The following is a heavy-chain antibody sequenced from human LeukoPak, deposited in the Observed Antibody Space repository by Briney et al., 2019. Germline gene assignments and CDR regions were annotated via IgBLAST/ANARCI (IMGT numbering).Heavy chain of an antibody. CDR3: ARWGVAAAGKDY. CDR1: GYTFTSYG. V-gene: IGHV1-18*01. J-gene: IGHJ4*02. Sequence: ASVKVSFKASGYTFTSYGISWVRQPPAQGHEWMGWIIAYNGNTNYAQKLQGRVTMTTDTSKSTAYMELRSLRSDDTAVYYCARWGVAAAGKDYWGQGTLVTVSS. CDR2: IIAYNGNT. D-gene: IGHD6-13*01.